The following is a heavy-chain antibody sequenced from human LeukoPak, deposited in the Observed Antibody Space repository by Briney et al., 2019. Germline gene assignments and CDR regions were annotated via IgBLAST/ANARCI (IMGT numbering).Heavy chain of an antibody. CDR2: IMHDGSEK. J-gene: IGHJ4*02. V-gene: IGHV3-7*01. Sequence: GGSLRLSCAASGFSFSIYWMSWVRQPPGKGLEWVANIMHDGSEKNYVDSVKGRFTISRDNAKNSVYLQMNSLRAEDTAVYYCARDPESGSYYGYWGQGTLVTVSS. CDR3: ARDPESGSYYGY. CDR1: GFSFSIYW. D-gene: IGHD1-26*01.